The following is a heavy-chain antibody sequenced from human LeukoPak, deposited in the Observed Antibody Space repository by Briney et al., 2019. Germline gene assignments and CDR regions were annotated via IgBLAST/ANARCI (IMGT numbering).Heavy chain of an antibody. J-gene: IGHJ6*03. Sequence: TGGSLRLSCAASGFTFDDYTMHWVRQAPGKGLEWVSLISWDGGSTYYADSVTGRFTISRDNSKNSLYLQMNSLRTEDTALYYCAKDIGFAGDTEFYYYYMDVWGKGTTVTVSS. CDR1: GFTFDDYT. V-gene: IGHV3-43*01. CDR3: AKDIGFAGDTEFYYYYMDV. D-gene: IGHD5-18*01. CDR2: ISWDGGST.